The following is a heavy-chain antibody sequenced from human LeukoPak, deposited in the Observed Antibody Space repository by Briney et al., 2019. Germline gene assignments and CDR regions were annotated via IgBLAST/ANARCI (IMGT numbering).Heavy chain of an antibody. J-gene: IGHJ4*02. CDR2: ISGSGDTT. V-gene: IGHV3-11*01. Sequence: GGSLRLSCAASGFTFSDYYMTWIRQTPGKGLEWVSYISGSGDTTFYADSVKGRFIISRDNAKNSLYLQLRSLRAEDTAIYYCAKERDYGPADYWGQGTLVTVSS. CDR1: GFTFSDYY. D-gene: IGHD4/OR15-4a*01. CDR3: AKERDYGPADY.